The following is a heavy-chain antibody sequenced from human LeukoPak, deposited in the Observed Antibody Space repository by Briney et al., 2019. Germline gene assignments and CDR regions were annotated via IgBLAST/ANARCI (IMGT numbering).Heavy chain of an antibody. Sequence: SETLSLTCTVSGGSISSYYWSWIRQPAGKGLEWIGRIYTSGSTNYSPSLKSRVTMSVDTSKNQFSLKLSSVTAADTAVYYCARAEYCSSTSCYVIDPWGQGTLVTVSS. CDR3: ARAEYCSSTSCYVIDP. CDR1: GGSISSYY. J-gene: IGHJ5*02. CDR2: IYTSGST. V-gene: IGHV4-4*07. D-gene: IGHD2-2*01.